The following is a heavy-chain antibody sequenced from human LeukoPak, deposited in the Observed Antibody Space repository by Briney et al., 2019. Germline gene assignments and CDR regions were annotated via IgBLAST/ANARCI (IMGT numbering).Heavy chain of an antibody. D-gene: IGHD2-15*01. J-gene: IGHJ4*02. Sequence: SETLSLTCTVSGDSINNYYWNWIRQPPGKGLEWIGYIYFHGSTNYNPSLKSRVTILVDPSKNQFSLKLSSVTAADTAVYYCARETLYCSGGSCYDYFDYWGQGTLVTVSS. CDR3: ARETLYCSGGSCYDYFDY. CDR1: GDSINNYY. CDR2: IYFHGST. V-gene: IGHV4-59*01.